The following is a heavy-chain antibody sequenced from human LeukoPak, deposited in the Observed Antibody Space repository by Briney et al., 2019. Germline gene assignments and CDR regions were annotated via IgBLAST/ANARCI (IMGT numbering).Heavy chain of an antibody. J-gene: IGHJ4*02. CDR2: ISYDGRNK. Sequence: GGSLRLPCEASGFTFNNYVMTWVRQAPGKGLEWVAVISYDGRNKHYPDSVKGRFTISRDNAKNSLYLQMNSLRAEDTALYYCARDRGSSWHIFDYWGQGTLVTVSS. D-gene: IGHD6-13*01. V-gene: IGHV3-30*03. CDR1: GFTFNNYV. CDR3: ARDRGSSWHIFDY.